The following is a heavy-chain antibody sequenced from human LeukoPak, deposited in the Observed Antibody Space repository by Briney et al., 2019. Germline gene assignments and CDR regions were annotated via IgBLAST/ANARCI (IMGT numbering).Heavy chain of an antibody. D-gene: IGHD3-22*01. J-gene: IGHJ4*02. CDR2: IKQDGSEK. CDR3: ARDQYDSSGYYSDY. Sequence: PGGSLRLSCAASGFTLSSYWMSWVRQAPGKGLGWVANIKQDGSEKYYVDSVKGRFTISRDNAKNSLYLQMNSLRAEDTAVYYCARDQYDSSGYYSDYWGQGTLVTVSS. CDR1: GFTLSSYW. V-gene: IGHV3-7*01.